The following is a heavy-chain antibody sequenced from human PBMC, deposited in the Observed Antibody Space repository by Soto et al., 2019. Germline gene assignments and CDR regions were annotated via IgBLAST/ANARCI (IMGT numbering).Heavy chain of an antibody. CDR3: ARAARVVVAATQLDP. CDR1: GFTFSSYA. J-gene: IGHJ5*02. CDR2: ISYDGSNE. D-gene: IGHD2-15*01. V-gene: IGHV3-30-3*01. Sequence: GGSLRLACAASGFTFSSYAMHWVRQAPGKVLEWVAVISYDGSNEYYADSVKGRFTISRDNSKNTLYLQMNSLRAEDTAVYCCARAARVVVAATQLDPWGQGT.